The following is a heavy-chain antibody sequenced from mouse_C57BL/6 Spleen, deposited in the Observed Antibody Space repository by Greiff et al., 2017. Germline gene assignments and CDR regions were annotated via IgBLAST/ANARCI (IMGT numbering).Heavy chain of an antibody. CDR3: ARVRSTMITSFDY. Sequence: ESGPGLVKPSQSLSLTCSVTGYSITSGYYWNWIRQFPGNKLEWMGYISYDGSNNYNPSLKNRISITRDTSKNQFFLKLNSVTTEDTATYYCARVRSTMITSFDYWGQGTTLTVSS. CDR2: ISYDGSN. CDR1: GYSITSGYY. V-gene: IGHV3-6*01. J-gene: IGHJ2*01. D-gene: IGHD2-4*01.